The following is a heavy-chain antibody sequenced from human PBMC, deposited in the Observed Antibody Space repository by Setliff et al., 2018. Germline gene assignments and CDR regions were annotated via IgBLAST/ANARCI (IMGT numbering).Heavy chain of an antibody. V-gene: IGHV1-69*13. D-gene: IGHD3-22*01. CDR3: ARDKADYYDRSGYSGASDV. J-gene: IGHJ3*01. CDR1: GGTFGSSA. CDR2: IIPMFDTG. Sequence: SVKVSCKASGGTFGSSALSWVWQAPGQGLEWMGGIIPMFDTGIYAEKFQGRVTLSADESTSTVYMELTRLRPEDTAIYYCARDKADYYDRSGYSGASDVWGQGTMVTVS.